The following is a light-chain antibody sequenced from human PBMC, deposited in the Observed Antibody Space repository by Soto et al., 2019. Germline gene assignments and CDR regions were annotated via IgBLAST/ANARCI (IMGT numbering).Light chain of an antibody. CDR3: CSYTRTTSFV. CDR2: DVS. V-gene: IGLV2-14*03. Sequence: QSALTQPASVSGSPGQSITISCTGTSNDVGGYNYVSWFQQHAGKAPKFMIYDVSHRSSGVSNRFSGSKSGKTASLTISGLQADDEADYYCCSYTRTTSFVFGTGTKLTVL. J-gene: IGLJ1*01. CDR1: SNDVGGYNY.